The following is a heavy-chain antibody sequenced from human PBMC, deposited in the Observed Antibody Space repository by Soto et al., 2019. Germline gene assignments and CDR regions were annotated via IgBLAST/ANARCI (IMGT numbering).Heavy chain of an antibody. CDR2: IYYSAST. CDR1: GGSINSGDYH. Sequence: QVQLQESGPGPVKPSQTLSLTCTVSGGSINSGDYHWTWIRQFPGKGLEWIGGIYYSASTYYNPALVSRITISLDTSKNQFSLKLTSVTAADTAVYYCARDSRTPSGGMDVWGQGTTVTVSS. CDR3: ARDSRTPSGGMDV. V-gene: IGHV4-30-4*01. J-gene: IGHJ6*02.